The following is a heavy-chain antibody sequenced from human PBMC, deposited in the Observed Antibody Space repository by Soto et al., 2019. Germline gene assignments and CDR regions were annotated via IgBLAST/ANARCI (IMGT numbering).Heavy chain of an antibody. D-gene: IGHD3-10*01. Sequence: SETLSLTCAVSGGSISSTNWWSWVRQPPGKGLEWIGEIYHSGSTNYNPSLKSRVTISVDKSKNQFSLKLSSVTAADTAVYYCARGYYGSGSSYLRAFNIWGQGTMVTVSS. V-gene: IGHV4-4*02. CDR1: GGSISSTNW. CDR2: IYHSGST. CDR3: ARGYYGSGSSYLRAFNI. J-gene: IGHJ3*02.